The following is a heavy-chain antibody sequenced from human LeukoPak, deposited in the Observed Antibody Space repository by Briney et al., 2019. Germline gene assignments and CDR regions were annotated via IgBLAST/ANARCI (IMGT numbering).Heavy chain of an antibody. CDR3: TRDIVPVGLLWFGELLN. Sequence: SGGSLRLSCTASGFTFGDYAMSWVRQAPGKGLEWVGFIRSKAYGGTTEYAASVKGRFTISRDDSKSIAYLQMNSLKTEDTAVYYCTRDIVPVGLLWFGELLNWGQGTLVTVSS. CDR1: GFTFGDYA. J-gene: IGHJ4*02. V-gene: IGHV3-49*04. CDR2: IRSKAYGGTT. D-gene: IGHD3-10*01.